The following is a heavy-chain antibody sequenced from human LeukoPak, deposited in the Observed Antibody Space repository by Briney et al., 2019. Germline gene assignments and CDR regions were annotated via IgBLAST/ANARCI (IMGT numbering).Heavy chain of an antibody. J-gene: IGHJ5*02. CDR3: AGSYYGQNWFDP. Sequence: SETLSLTCTVSGGSISSTTYYWGWIRQPPGKGLEWIGSIYYSGSTYYNPSLKSRVTISVDTSKNQFSLKLSSVTAADTAVYYCAGSYYGQNWFDPWGQGTLVTVSS. CDR2: IYYSGST. CDR1: GGSISSTTYY. D-gene: IGHD3-10*01. V-gene: IGHV4-39*01.